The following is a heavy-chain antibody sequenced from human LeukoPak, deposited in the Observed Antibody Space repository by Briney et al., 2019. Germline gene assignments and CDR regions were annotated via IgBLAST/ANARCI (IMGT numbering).Heavy chain of an antibody. CDR1: GLTFSGYR. Sequence: PGGSLRLSCVASGLTFSGYRMNWVRQAPGKGLEWVSSISGSSSYIYYADSVKGRFTVSRDNARNSLYLQMNSLRADDTAIYYCARLVLRYFDSDAFDLWGQGTMVTVSS. J-gene: IGHJ3*01. D-gene: IGHD3-9*01. CDR2: ISGSSSYI. V-gene: IGHV3-21*01. CDR3: ARLVLRYFDSDAFDL.